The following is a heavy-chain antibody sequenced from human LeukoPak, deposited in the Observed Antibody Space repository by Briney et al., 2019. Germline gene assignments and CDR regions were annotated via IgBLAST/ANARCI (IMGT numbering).Heavy chain of an antibody. V-gene: IGHV4-30-4*08. CDR2: IYYSGST. J-gene: IGHJ4*02. D-gene: IGHD1-1*01. Sequence: SETLSLTCTVSGGSISSGDYYWSWIRQPPGKGLEWIGYIYYSGSTYYNPSLKSRVTISVDTSKNQFSLKLSSVTAADTAVYYCARVLTQDRTGTISDATDYWGQGTLVTLSS. CDR1: GGSISSGDYY. CDR3: ARVLTQDRTGTISDATDY.